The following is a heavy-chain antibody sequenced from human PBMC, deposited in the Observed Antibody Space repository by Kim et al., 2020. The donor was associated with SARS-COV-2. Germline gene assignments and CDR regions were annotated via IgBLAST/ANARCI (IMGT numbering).Heavy chain of an antibody. CDR1: GGSISSYY. V-gene: IGHV4-59*01. D-gene: IGHD5-12*01. CDR3: ARDRSGYDPFDY. CDR2: IYYSGST. J-gene: IGHJ4*02. Sequence: SETLSLTCTVSGGSISSYYWSWIRQPPGKGLEWIGYIYYSGSTNYNPSLKSRVTISVDTSKNQFSLKLSSVTAADTAVYYCARDRSGYDPFDYWGQGTL.